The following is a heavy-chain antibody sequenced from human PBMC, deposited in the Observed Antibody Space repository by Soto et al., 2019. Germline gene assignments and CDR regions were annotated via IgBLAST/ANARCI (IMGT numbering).Heavy chain of an antibody. Sequence: SVKVSCKASGGTFSSYAISWVRQAPGQGLEWMGGIIPIFGTANYAQKFQGRVTITADESTSTAYMELSSLRSEDTAVYYCASYYDSSGYGRTAEYFQHWGQGTLVTVSS. D-gene: IGHD3-22*01. CDR1: GGTFSSYA. J-gene: IGHJ1*01. CDR3: ASYYDSSGYGRTAEYFQH. CDR2: IIPIFGTA. V-gene: IGHV1-69*13.